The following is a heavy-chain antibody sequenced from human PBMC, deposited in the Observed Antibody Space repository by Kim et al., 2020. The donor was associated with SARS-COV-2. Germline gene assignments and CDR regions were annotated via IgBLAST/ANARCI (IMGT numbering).Heavy chain of an antibody. V-gene: IGHV4-61*02. Sequence: SETLSLTCTVSGGSISSGSYYWSWIRQPAGKGLEWFGRIYTSGSTNYNPSLKSRVTISVDTSKNQFSLKLSSVTAADTAVYYCARDGGEMATSDYYFDYWGQGTLVTVSS. D-gene: IGHD3-16*01. CDR2: IYTSGST. J-gene: IGHJ4*02. CDR1: GGSISSGSYY. CDR3: ARDGGEMATSDYYFDY.